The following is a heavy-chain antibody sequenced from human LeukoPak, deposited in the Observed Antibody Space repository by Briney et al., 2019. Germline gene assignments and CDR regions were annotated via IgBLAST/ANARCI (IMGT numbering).Heavy chain of an antibody. CDR2: IRYDGSNK. D-gene: IGHD3-10*01. Sequence: GGSLRLSCAASGFTFSSYGMHWVRQAPGKGLEWVAFIRYDGSNKYYADSVKGRFTISRDNSKNTLYLQMNSLRAEDTAVYYCAKRGPGSPQSGKYYFDYWGQGTLVTVSS. CDR3: AKRGPGSPQSGKYYFDY. CDR1: GFTFSSYG. J-gene: IGHJ4*02. V-gene: IGHV3-30*02.